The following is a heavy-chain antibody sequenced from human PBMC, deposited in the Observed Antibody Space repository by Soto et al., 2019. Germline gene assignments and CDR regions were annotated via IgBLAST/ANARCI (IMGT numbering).Heavy chain of an antibody. Sequence: SETLSLTCAVSGGSISRSSYYWSWIRQSPGKGLEWIGYIYYSGSTNYNPSLKSRVTISVDTSKNQFSLKLSSVTAADTAVYYCARALGVEAAAGHNYFDYWGQGTLVTVSS. D-gene: IGHD6-13*01. V-gene: IGHV4-61*01. CDR3: ARALGVEAAAGHNYFDY. CDR1: GGSISRSSYY. CDR2: IYYSGST. J-gene: IGHJ4*02.